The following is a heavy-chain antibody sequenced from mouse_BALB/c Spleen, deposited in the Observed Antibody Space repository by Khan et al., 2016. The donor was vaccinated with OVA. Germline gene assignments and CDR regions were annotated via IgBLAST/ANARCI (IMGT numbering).Heavy chain of an antibody. V-gene: IGHV5-6*01. D-gene: IGHD4-1*01. CDR2: ISSGGDYT. Sequence: EVELVESGGDLVKPGGSLKLSCAASGFTFSSYSMSWVRQTPDKRLEWVASISSGGDYTYYPDSVKGRFTISRDNAKNTLYLQMSDLKSEDTAMYSCEDHLTGSVAYWQPGTLIAVSA. CDR3: EDHLTGSVAY. CDR1: GFTFSSYS. J-gene: IGHJ3*01.